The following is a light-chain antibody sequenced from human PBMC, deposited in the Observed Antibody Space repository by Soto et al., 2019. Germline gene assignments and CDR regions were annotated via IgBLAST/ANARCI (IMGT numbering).Light chain of an antibody. Sequence: PGERATLSCRASQRVSSAWLAWYQQKPGQAPRVLIYGASSRAVDIPDRFSGSGSGTDFTLTISRLEPEDFAVYYCQQYDSSPYTFGQGTKLEIK. J-gene: IGKJ2*01. V-gene: IGKV3-20*01. CDR2: GAS. CDR1: QRVSSAW. CDR3: QQYDSSPYT.